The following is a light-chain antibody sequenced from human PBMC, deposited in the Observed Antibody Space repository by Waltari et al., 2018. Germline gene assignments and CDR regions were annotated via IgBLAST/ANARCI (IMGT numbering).Light chain of an antibody. CDR1: QSVSSDY. CDR3: QQYGSSPLCS. J-gene: IGKJ2*04. V-gene: IGKV3-20*01. Sequence: EIVLTQSPFPLSFSPVERSTLSCRASQSVSSDYLGWYQQKPGQAPRLLIYGASSRATGIPDRFSGSGSGTDFTPTISRLEPEDFEVYYCQQYGSSPLCSFGQGTKLEIK. CDR2: GAS.